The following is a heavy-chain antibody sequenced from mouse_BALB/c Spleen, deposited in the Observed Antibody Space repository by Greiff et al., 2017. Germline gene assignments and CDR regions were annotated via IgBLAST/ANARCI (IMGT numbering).Heavy chain of an antibody. CDR2: INPSSGYT. CDR3: ARLMITTRYAMDY. Sequence: VQLVESGAELARPGASVKMSCKASGYTFTSYTMHWVKQRPGQGLEWIGYINPSSGYTNYNQKFKDKATLTADKSSSTAYMQLSSLTSEDSAVYYCARLMITTRYAMDYWGQGTSVTVSS. J-gene: IGHJ4*01. V-gene: IGHV1-4*01. D-gene: IGHD2-4*01. CDR1: GYTFTSYT.